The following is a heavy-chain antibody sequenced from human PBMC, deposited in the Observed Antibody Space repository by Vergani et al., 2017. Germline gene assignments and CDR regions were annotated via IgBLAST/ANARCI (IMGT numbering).Heavy chain of an antibody. D-gene: IGHD3-10*01. J-gene: IGHJ5*02. Sequence: QVQLQQWGAGLLKPSETLSLTCAVSGGSISSSNWWSWVRQPPGKELEWIGYMYHSGSTNYNPSLETRVTISGDTSKNQFSLKLNSVTAADTAVYYCGRVADFYGLGSRLLDLWGQGILVTVSS. CDR1: GGSISSSNW. CDR3: GRVADFYGLGSRLLDL. CDR2: MYHSGST. V-gene: IGHV4-4*02.